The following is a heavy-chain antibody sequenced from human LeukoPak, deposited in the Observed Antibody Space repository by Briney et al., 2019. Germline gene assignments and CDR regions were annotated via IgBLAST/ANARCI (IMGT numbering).Heavy chain of an antibody. CDR3: ARALFRGAMNSRGAARRDYYYYMDV. CDR2: ISAYNGNT. Sequence: ASVKVSCKASGYTFTSYGISWVRQAPGQGLEWMGWISAYNGNTNYAQKLQGRVTMTTDTSTSTAYMELRSLRSDDTAVYYCARALFRGAMNSRGAARRDYYYYMDVWGKGTTVTVSS. D-gene: IGHD3-16*01. J-gene: IGHJ6*03. V-gene: IGHV1-18*01. CDR1: GYTFTSYG.